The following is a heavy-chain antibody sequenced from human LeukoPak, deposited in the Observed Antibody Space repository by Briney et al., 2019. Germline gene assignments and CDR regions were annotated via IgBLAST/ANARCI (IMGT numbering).Heavy chain of an antibody. J-gene: IGHJ4*02. CDR2: IIPILGIA. D-gene: IGHD3-10*01. Sequence: SVKVSCKASGGTFSIYAICWVRQAPGQGLEWLGRIIPILGIANYVQKFQGRVTITADKSTSTAYMELSSLRSEDTAVYYCARELRGYRFGDYWGQGTLVTVSS. CDR1: GGTFSIYA. CDR3: ARELRGYRFGDY. V-gene: IGHV1-69*04.